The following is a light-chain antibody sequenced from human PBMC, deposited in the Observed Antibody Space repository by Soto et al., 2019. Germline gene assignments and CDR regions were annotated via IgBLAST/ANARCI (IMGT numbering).Light chain of an antibody. CDR3: QQVNSYPPT. J-gene: IGKJ4*01. CDR2: AAS. CDR1: QGISSY. V-gene: IGKV1-9*01. Sequence: DIPLTQSPSFLSASVGDRVTITCRASQGISSYLAWYQQKPGKAPKLLIYAASTLQSGVPSRFSGSASGTEFTLTISSLQPEDFATYYCQQVNSYPPTFGGGTKVEIK.